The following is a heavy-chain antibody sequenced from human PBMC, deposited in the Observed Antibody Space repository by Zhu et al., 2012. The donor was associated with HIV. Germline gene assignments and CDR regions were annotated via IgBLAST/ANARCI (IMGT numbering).Heavy chain of an antibody. CDR2: MYSSGST. Sequence: QVQLQESGPQLVKPSETLSLTCTVSGGSMSSHYWNWVRQPPGKGLQWIGYMYSSGSTKYNFSLKSRVAISLDMSKNQFSLNLSSVTTADTAVYYCARSVKGQLVFDSWGKGALVTVSS. CDR1: GGSMSSHY. CDR3: ARSVKGQLVFDS. V-gene: IGHV4-59*11. J-gene: IGHJ4*02. D-gene: IGHD1-1*01.